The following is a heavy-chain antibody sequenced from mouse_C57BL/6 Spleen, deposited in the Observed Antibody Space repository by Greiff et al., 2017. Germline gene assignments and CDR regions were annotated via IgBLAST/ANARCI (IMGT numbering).Heavy chain of an antibody. V-gene: IGHV5-4*01. CDR3: ARDGRWFPEVFDY. Sequence: EVMLVESGGGLVKPGGSLKLSCAASGFTFSSYAMSWVRQTPEKRLEWVATISDGGSYTYYPDNVKGRFTISRDNAKNNLYLQMSHLKSEDTAMYYCARDGRWFPEVFDYWGQGTTLTVSS. J-gene: IGHJ2*01. CDR2: ISDGGSYT. CDR1: GFTFSSYA. D-gene: IGHD2-3*01.